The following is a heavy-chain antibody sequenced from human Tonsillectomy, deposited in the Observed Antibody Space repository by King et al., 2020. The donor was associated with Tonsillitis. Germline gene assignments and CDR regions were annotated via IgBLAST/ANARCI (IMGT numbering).Heavy chain of an antibody. CDR1: GFTFSSYA. Sequence: VQLVESGGGVVQPGRSLRLSCAASGFTFSSYAMHWVRQAPGKGLEWVAVISYDGSNKYYADSVKGRFTISRDNSKDTVYLQMNSLRAEDTAVYYCARDLYIVPDSGDYWGQGTLVTVSS. J-gene: IGHJ4*02. CDR3: ARDLYIVPDSGDY. V-gene: IGHV3-30-3*01. CDR2: ISYDGSNK. D-gene: IGHD5-12*01.